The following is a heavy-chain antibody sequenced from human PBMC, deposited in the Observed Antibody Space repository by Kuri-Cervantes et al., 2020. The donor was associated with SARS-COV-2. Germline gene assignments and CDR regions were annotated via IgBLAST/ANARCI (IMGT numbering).Heavy chain of an antibody. Sequence: SQTLSLTCAVYGGPFSGYYWSWIRQPPGKGLEWIGEINRSGSTNYNPSLKSRVTISVDTSKNQFSLKLSSVTAADTAVYYCARGGGVCSGGSCSPPFDYWGQGTLVTVSS. J-gene: IGHJ4*02. V-gene: IGHV4-34*01. CDR1: GGPFSGYY. CDR3: ARGGGVCSGGSCSPPFDY. CDR2: INRSGST. D-gene: IGHD2-15*01.